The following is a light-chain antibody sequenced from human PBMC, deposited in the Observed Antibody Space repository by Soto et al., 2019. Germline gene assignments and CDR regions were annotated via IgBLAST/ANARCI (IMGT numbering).Light chain of an antibody. CDR1: NIGSKS. J-gene: IGLJ2*01. CDR2: DDS. Sequence: SYDLTQPPSVSVAPGQTARIPCGGNNIGSKSVHWYQQKPGQAPVLVVHDDSERPSGIPERFSGSNSGDTATLTISRVEAGDEADYYCQVWDSTDDYVVFGGGTKVTVL. CDR3: QVWDSTDDYVV. V-gene: IGLV3-21*02.